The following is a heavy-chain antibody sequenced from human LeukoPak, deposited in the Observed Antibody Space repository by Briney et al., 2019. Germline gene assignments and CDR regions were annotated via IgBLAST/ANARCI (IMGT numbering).Heavy chain of an antibody. D-gene: IGHD2-21*02. V-gene: IGHV4-39*07. Sequence: SETLSLTCTVSGGSISSSSYYWGWIRQPPGKGLEWIGSIYYSGSTYYNPSLKSRVTISVDTSKNQFSLKLSSVTAADTAVYYCARDRCRDGDCLVGRRYFDYWGQGTLVTVSS. J-gene: IGHJ4*02. CDR1: GGSISSSSYY. CDR2: IYYSGST. CDR3: ARDRCRDGDCLVGRRYFDY.